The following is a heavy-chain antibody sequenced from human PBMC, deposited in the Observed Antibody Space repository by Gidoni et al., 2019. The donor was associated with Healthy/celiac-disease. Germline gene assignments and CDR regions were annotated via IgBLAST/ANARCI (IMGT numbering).Heavy chain of an antibody. J-gene: IGHJ5*02. CDR2: MNPNRGNT. V-gene: IGHV1-8*01. CDR3: ARQGKRSANWFDP. D-gene: IGHD2-15*01. CDR1: GYTFTSYD. Sequence: QVQLLQSGAEVMQPGASVKVSCKASGYTFTSYDINWVRQATGQGLEWMGWMNPNRGNTGYAQEFQGRVTMTRNTSISTAYMELRSLRSEDTAVYYCARQGKRSANWFDPWGQGTLVTVSS.